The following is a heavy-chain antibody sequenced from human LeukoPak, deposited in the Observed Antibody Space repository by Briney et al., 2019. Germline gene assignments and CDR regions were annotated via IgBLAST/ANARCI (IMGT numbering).Heavy chain of an antibody. J-gene: IGHJ4*02. CDR1: GFTFSSYY. D-gene: IGHD3-9*01. CDR3: ATGTGYYYDR. Sequence: PGGSLRLSCAASGFTFSSYYMHWVRQAPGKCLEWVAVVHNDGDTKYFGDSVKGRFTISRDNSKNTLYLQMNSLRAEDAAVYYCATGTGYYYDRWGQGTLVTVAS. V-gene: IGHV3-30*02. CDR2: VHNDGDTK.